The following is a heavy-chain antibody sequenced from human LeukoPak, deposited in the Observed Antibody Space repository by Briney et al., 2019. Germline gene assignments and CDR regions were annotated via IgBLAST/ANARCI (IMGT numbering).Heavy chain of an antibody. Sequence: SETLSLTCTVSGYSISSGYYWGWIRQPPGKGLEWIGSIYHSGRTNYNPSLKSRVTMSVDTSKNQFSLKLSSVTAADTAVYYCARDRRTSQTYYYDSSGYYYSDNWFDPWGQGTLVTVSS. CDR3: ARDRRTSQTYYYDSSGYYYSDNWFDP. J-gene: IGHJ5*02. CDR1: GYSISSGYY. CDR2: IYHSGRT. V-gene: IGHV4-38-2*02. D-gene: IGHD3-22*01.